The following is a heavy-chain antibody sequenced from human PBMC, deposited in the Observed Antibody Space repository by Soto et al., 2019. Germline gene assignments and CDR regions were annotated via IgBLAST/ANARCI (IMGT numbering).Heavy chain of an antibody. V-gene: IGHV4-30-4*01. CDR2: IFYRGST. Sequence: QVQLQESGPRLVKPSQTLSLTCNVSGGSVSSVNAYWTWIRQPPGKGLEWIGYIFYRGSTSYNPSFRSRVSISMDTSKNQFSLTLSSVTAADTAVYYCARDNYGSGSYSPFDYWGPGTLVTVSS. CDR1: GGSVSSVNAY. J-gene: IGHJ4*02. CDR3: ARDNYGSGSYSPFDY. D-gene: IGHD3-10*01.